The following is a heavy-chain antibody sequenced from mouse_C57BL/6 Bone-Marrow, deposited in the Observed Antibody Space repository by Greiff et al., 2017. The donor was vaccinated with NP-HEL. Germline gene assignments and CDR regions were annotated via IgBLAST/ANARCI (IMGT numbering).Heavy chain of an antibody. J-gene: IGHJ4*01. D-gene: IGHD4-1*01. CDR3: TTELTGTYYYAMDY. Sequence: VQLKESGAELVRPGASVKLSCTASGFNIKDDYMHWVKQRPEQGLEWIGWIDPENGDTEYASKVQGKATITADTSSNTAYLQLSSLTSEDTAVYYCTTELTGTYYYAMDYWGQGTSVTVSS. CDR2: IDPENGDT. V-gene: IGHV14-4*01. CDR1: GFNIKDDY.